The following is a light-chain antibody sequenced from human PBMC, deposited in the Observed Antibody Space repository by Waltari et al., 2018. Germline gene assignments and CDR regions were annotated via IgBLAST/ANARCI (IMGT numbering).Light chain of an antibody. CDR3: QQSHSIPYT. CDR2: DAF. J-gene: IGKJ2*01. CDR1: QSINKY. Sequence: DIQMTQSPSSLSASVGDRVTIPCRTSQSINKYLNWYQQTAGKAPNLLIYDAFNLQSGVPSRCSGSGSGTDFTLTISSLQPEDFATYYCQQSHSIPYTFGRGTKLEIK. V-gene: IGKV1-39*01.